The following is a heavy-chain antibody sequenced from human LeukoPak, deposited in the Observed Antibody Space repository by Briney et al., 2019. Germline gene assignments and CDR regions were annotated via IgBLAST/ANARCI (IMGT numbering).Heavy chain of an antibody. CDR1: GYMFTAYY. D-gene: IGHD3-22*01. V-gene: IGHV1-2*02. Sequence: GASVKVSCKASGYMFTAYYIHWVRQAPGQGLEWMGWINPTSGGTNYAQNFQGRVTITRDTSITTAYMELSGLRSDDTAVYYCATTYYYDSTGSPRHYFDYWGRGTLVTVSS. CDR2: INPTSGGT. CDR3: ATTYYYDSTGSPRHYFDY. J-gene: IGHJ4*02.